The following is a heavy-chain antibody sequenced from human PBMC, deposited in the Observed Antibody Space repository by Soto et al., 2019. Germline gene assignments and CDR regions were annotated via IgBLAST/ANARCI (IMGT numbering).Heavy chain of an antibody. V-gene: IGHV4-39*01. CDR1: GGSISSSSYY. D-gene: IGHD1-1*01. CDR3: ARQVPYNKHYFYYYMDV. Sequence: QLQLQESGPGLVKPSETLSLTCSVSGGSISSSSYYWSWIRQPPGKGLEWIGTIYYSGSTYYNPSLKSRVTISVDTSKHQFSLRLSSVTAADTSVYYCARQVPYNKHYFYYYMDVWGKGTTVTVSS. CDR2: IYYSGST. J-gene: IGHJ6*03.